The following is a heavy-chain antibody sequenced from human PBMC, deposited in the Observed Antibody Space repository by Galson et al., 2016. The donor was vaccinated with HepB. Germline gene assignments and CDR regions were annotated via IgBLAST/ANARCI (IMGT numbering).Heavy chain of an antibody. CDR2: INPSGGST. J-gene: IGHJ5*02. CDR1: GGIFSNSV. Sequence: SVKVSCKASGGIFSNSVFSWVRQAPGQGLEWMGVINPSGGSTKDAQKFQGRVTMTRNTSTSTVYMELSSLRSEDTAVYFCARGGYYDSSGSLRSWGEGTLVTVSS. D-gene: IGHD3-22*01. CDR3: ARGGYYDSSGSLRS. V-gene: IGHV1-46*01.